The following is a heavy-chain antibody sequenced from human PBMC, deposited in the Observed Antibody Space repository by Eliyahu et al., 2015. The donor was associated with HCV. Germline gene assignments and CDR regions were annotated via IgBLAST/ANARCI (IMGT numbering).Heavy chain of an antibody. CDR3: ARGYLGGWSFYYYYGMDV. D-gene: IGHD6-19*01. CDR2: INPSGGST. J-gene: IGHJ6*04. V-gene: IGHV1-46*01. CDR1: GYTFTSYY. Sequence: QVQLVQSGAEVKKPGASVKVSCKASGYTFTSYYMHWVRQAPGQGLEWMGIINPSGGSTSYAQKFQGRVTMTRDTSTSTVYMELSSLRSEDTAVYYCARGYLGGWSFYYYYGMDVWGKGTTVTVSS.